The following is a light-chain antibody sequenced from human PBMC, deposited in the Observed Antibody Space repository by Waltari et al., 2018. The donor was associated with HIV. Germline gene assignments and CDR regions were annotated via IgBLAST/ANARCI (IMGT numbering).Light chain of an antibody. V-gene: IGLV2-8*01. J-gene: IGLJ2*01. CDR3: FSYAGNNFLL. CDR2: DVS. Sequence: QSALTQPPSASGSPGQSVTISCAGTSSDIGLYNFVSWYQHPPGKAPKLMISDVSRRPSGIPYSFSGSKPGNTSSMTVSWLQADYEATYYCFSYAGNNFLLFGGGTKLTVL. CDR1: SSDIGLYNF.